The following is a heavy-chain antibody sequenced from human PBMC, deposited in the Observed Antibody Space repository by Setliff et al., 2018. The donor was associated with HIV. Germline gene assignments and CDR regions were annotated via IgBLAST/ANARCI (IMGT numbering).Heavy chain of an antibody. J-gene: IGHJ4*02. D-gene: IGHD1-26*01. CDR2: ISHTNGGT. Sequence: ASVKVSCKASGYTFSDPYIHWVRQAPGQGLEWMGWISHTNGGTNYAQKFQGRVTMTRDMSISTAYMELTSLTSDDTAVYFCARDVGVPGRGNALKYWAQGTLVTVSS. CDR3: ARDVGVPGRGNALKY. V-gene: IGHV1-2*02. CDR1: GYTFSDPY.